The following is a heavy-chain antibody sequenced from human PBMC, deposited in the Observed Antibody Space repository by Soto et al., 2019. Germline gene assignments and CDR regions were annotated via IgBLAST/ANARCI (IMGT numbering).Heavy chain of an antibody. J-gene: IGHJ5*02. CDR2: IYYSGST. CDR1: GGSVSSGSYY. CDR3: AREGYYDSSGYT. Sequence: SETLSLTCTVSGGSVSSGSYYWSWIRQPPGKGLEWIGYIYYSGSTNYNPSLKSRVTISVDTSKNQFSLKLSSVTAADTAVYYCAREGYYDSSGYTWGQGTLVTVSS. V-gene: IGHV4-61*01. D-gene: IGHD3-22*01.